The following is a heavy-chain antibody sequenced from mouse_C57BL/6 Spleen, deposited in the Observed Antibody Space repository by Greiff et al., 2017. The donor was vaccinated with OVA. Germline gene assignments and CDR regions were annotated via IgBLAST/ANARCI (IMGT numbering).Heavy chain of an antibody. J-gene: IGHJ3*01. V-gene: IGHV1-59*01. CDR1: GYTFTSYW. CDR3: ATFAY. CDR2: IDPSDSYT. Sequence: VQLQQPGAELVRPGTSVKLSCKASGYTFTSYWMHWVKQRPGQGLEWIGVIDPSDSYTNYNQKFKGKATLTVDKSSSTAYMQLSSLTSEDSAVYYCATFAYWGQGTLVTVSA.